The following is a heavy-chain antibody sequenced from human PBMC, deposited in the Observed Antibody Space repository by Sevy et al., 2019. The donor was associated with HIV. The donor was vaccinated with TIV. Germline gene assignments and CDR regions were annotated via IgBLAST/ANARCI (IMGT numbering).Heavy chain of an antibody. J-gene: IGHJ6*02. CDR1: GFTFSSYA. CDR2: ISGSGGST. V-gene: IGHV3-23*01. CDR3: AKAPTSSYYGMDV. Sequence: GGCLRLSCAASGFTFSSYAMSWVRQAPGKGLEWVSAISGSGGSTYYADSVKGRFTISRDNSKNTLYLQMNSLRAEDTAVYYCAKAPTSSYYGMDVWGQGTTVTVSS.